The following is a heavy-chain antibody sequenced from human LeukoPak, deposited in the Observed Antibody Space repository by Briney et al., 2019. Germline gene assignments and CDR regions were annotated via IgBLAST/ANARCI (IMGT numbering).Heavy chain of an antibody. CDR2: ISGSGTI. V-gene: IGHV3-48*03. CDR3: ASTGRYCTSTSCSNYFHY. Sequence: GGSLRLSCAASGFTFSSFEMNWVRQAPGKGLEWVSYISGSGTIYYADSVKGRFTLSRDNAKNSLYLQMNSLRAEDTAVYYCASTGRYCTSTSCSNYFHYWGQGTLVTVSS. D-gene: IGHD2-2*01. J-gene: IGHJ4*02. CDR1: GFTFSSFE.